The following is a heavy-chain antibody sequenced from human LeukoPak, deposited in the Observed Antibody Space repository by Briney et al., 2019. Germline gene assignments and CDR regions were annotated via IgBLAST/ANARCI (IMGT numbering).Heavy chain of an antibody. CDR1: GGTFSSYA. J-gene: IGHJ3*02. V-gene: IGHV1-69*06. D-gene: IGHD3-22*01. CDR2: IIPIFGTA. Sequence: SVKVSCKASGGTFSSYAISWVRQAPGQGLEWMGGIIPIFGTANYAQKFQGRVTITADKSTSTAYMELSSLRSEDTAVYYCASTMIVVRGGGVGAFDIWGQGTMVTVSS. CDR3: ASTMIVVRGGGVGAFDI.